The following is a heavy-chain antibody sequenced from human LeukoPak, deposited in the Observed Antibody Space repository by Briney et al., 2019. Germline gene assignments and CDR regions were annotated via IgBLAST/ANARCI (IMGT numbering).Heavy chain of an antibody. J-gene: IGHJ3*01. CDR1: GDSIRSASYY. CDR2: TYYSGTI. CDR3: ARLMADPNAFDF. D-gene: IGHD2-8*01. V-gene: IGHV4-39*01. Sequence: PXXTLSLTCTVSGDSIRSASYYWAWIRQPPGKGLEWIGTTYYSGTISYNSSLKSRVTISVNTSKNQVSLTVTSVTAADTAMFYCARLMADPNAFDFWGQGTMVTVSS.